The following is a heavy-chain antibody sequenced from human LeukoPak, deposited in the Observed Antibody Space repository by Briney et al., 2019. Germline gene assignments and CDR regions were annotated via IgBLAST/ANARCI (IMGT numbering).Heavy chain of an antibody. D-gene: IGHD6-13*01. CDR1: GFTFSSYS. CDR2: ISSSSSTI. CDR3: ARGRAAAGAGY. Sequence: GGSLRLSCAASGFTFSSYSMNWVRQAPGKGLEWVSYISSSSSTIYYADSVKGRFTISRDNAKNSLYLQMNSLRAEDTAVYYCARGRAAAGAGYWGQGTLVTVSS. J-gene: IGHJ4*02. V-gene: IGHV3-48*01.